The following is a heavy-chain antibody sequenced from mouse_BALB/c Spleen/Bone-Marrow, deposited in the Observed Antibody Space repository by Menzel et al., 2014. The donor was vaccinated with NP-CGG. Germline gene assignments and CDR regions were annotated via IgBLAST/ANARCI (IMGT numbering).Heavy chain of an antibody. V-gene: IGHV1-9*01. CDR2: ILPGSGST. Sequence: QVQLQQSGAELMKPGASVKISCKATGYTFSSYWIEWVKQRPGHGLEWIGEILPGSGSTNYNGKFKGKATFTADTSSNTAYMQLSGLTSEYSAVYYCARRGISWFAYWGQGTLVTVSA. CDR3: ARRGISWFAY. CDR1: GYTFSSYW. J-gene: IGHJ3*01.